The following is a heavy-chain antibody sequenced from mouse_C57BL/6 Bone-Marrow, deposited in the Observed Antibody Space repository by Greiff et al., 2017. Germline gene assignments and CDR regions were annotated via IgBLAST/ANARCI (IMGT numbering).Heavy chain of an antibody. CDR2: ISGGGGNT. J-gene: IGHJ1*03. Sequence: EVKLQESGGGLVKPGGSLKLSCAASGFTFSSYTMSWVRQTPEKRLQWVAAISGGGGNTYYPDSVKGRFTISRDNAKNTLYLQLSSLRSEDSALXYCSRQVTTVHASTWCADWGTGTMVTVSA. CDR3: SRQVTTVHASTWCAD. CDR1: GFTFSSYT. V-gene: IGHV5-9*04. D-gene: IGHD1-1*01.